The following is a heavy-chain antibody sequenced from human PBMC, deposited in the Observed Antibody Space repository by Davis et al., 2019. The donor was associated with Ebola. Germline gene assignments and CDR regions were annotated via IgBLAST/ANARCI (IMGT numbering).Heavy chain of an antibody. CDR3: ARGEYDILTGYLYYYYGMDV. CDR1: GGSFSGYY. Sequence: SETLSLTCAVYGGSFSGYYWSWIRQPPGKGLEWIGEINHSGNTNFSPSLKSRVTISVDTSKNQFSLKLSSVTAADTAVYYCARGEYDILTGYLYYYYGMDVWGKGTTVTVSS. CDR2: INHSGNT. D-gene: IGHD3-9*01. J-gene: IGHJ6*04. V-gene: IGHV4-34*01.